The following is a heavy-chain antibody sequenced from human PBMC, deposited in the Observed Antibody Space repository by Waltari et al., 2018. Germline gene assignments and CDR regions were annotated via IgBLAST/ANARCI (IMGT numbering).Heavy chain of an antibody. CDR3: TRAGSSWYEYRFDY. CDR2: IRSKAYGGTT. J-gene: IGHJ4*02. Sequence: EVQLVESGGGLVQPGRSLRLSCTASGFTFGDYAMSWFRQAPGKGLEWVGCIRSKAYGGTTEYAASVKGRFTVSRDDSKRIAYLQMNSLKTEDTAVYYCTRAGSSWYEYRFDYWGQGTLVTVSS. D-gene: IGHD6-13*01. CDR1: GFTFGDYA. V-gene: IGHV3-49*03.